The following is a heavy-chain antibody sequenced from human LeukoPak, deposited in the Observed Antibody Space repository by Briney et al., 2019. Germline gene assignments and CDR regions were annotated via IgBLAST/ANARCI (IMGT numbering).Heavy chain of an antibody. Sequence: SETLSLTCTVSGGSISSHYWTWIRQPPGKGLEWIGYIFDTGRTKCNPSLESRVTISVDTSKNQISLRLASVTAADTAVYYCASRSVSGWTPQFDTWGQGILVSVSA. D-gene: IGHD6-19*01. CDR1: GGSISSHY. V-gene: IGHV4-59*08. CDR2: IFDTGRT. J-gene: IGHJ5*02. CDR3: ASRSVSGWTPQFDT.